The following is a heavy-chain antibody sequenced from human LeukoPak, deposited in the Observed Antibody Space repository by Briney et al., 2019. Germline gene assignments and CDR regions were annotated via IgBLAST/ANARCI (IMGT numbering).Heavy chain of an antibody. D-gene: IGHD2-21*02. V-gene: IGHV5-51*01. CDR2: IYPSDSAT. CDR1: GYSFTSYW. J-gene: IGHJ4*02. CDR3: ARGGSRVVTATTGDY. Sequence: GESLKISCQGPGYSFTSYWIGWVRQMPGKGLEWMGIIYPSDSATRYSPSFQGQVTISADKSISTAYLQWSSLKASDTAMYFCARGGSRVVTATTGDYWGQGTLVTVSS.